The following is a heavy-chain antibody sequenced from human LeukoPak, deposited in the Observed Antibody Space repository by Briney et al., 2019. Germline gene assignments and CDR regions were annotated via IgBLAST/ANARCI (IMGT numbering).Heavy chain of an antibody. D-gene: IGHD7-27*01. J-gene: IGHJ4*02. CDR2: IYHSGST. CDR3: ARDSALTAAN. V-gene: IGHV4-30-2*01. CDR1: GGSISSGGYY. Sequence: PSQTLSLTCTVSGGSISSGGYYWSWIRQPPGKGLEWIGYIYHSGSTYYNPSLKSRVTISLDRSKNQFSLKLSSVTAADTAVYYCARDSALTAANWGQGTLVTVSS.